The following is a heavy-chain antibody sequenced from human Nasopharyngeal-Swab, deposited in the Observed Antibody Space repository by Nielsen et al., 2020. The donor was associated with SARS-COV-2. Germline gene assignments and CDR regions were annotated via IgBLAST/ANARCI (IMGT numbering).Heavy chain of an antibody. D-gene: IGHD6-19*01. CDR2: FDPEDGET. Sequence: SVKVSCKVSGYTLTELSMHWVRQAPGKGLEWMGGFDPEDGETIYAQKFQGRVTMTRDTSTSTVYMELSSLRSEDTAVYYCARDPTLAVETETTYYYYGIDVWGQGTTVTVSS. J-gene: IGHJ6*02. CDR3: ARDPTLAVETETTYYYYGIDV. V-gene: IGHV1-24*01. CDR1: GYTLTELS.